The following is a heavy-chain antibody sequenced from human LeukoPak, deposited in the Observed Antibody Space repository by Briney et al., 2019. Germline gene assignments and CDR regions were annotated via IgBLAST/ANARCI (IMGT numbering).Heavy chain of an antibody. J-gene: IGHJ4*02. D-gene: IGHD3-22*01. CDR1: GGSISSYY. CDR3: AREADSSGYYSMFYFDC. V-gene: IGHV4-59*01. Sequence: SETLSLTCTVSGGSISSYYWNWIRQPPGKGLEWIGYINTSGSTTYNPSFKSRVTISVDTSKNHFSLKLSSVTAGDTAVYYCAREADSSGYYSMFYFDCWGQGTLVTVSS. CDR2: INTSGST.